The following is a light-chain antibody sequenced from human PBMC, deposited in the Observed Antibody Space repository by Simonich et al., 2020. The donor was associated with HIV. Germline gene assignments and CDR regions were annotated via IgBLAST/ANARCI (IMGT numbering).Light chain of an antibody. CDR1: QGISSY. CDR3: QQSYSTPPYT. Sequence: DIQLTQSPSFLSASVGDRVTITCRASQGISSYLAWYQQKPGKAPKLLIYAASTLQSEVPSRFSGSGSGTDFTLTISSLQPEDFATYYCQQSYSTPPYTFGQGTKLEIK. J-gene: IGKJ2*01. V-gene: IGKV1-39*01. CDR2: AAS.